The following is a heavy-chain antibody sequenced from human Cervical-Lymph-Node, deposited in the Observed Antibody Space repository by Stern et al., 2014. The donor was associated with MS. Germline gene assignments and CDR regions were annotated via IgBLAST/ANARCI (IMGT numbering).Heavy chain of an antibody. V-gene: IGHV4-34*01. D-gene: IGHD2-21*02. CDR2: INHSGST. J-gene: IGHJ4*02. CDR1: GGSFSGYY. CDR3: ARWVVTSVEVIDY. Sequence: QVQLQQWGAGLLKPSETLSLTCAVYGGSFSGYYWSWIRQPPGKGLEWFGEINHSGSTTYNPSLKSRVTISLDTSKNQVSLKLNSVTAADTAVYYCARWVVTSVEVIDYWGQGTLVTVSS.